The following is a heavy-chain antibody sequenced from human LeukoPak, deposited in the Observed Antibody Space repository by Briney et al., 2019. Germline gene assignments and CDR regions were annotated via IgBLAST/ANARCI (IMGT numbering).Heavy chain of an antibody. Sequence: GGSLRPSCEVSGFTFINAWLSWVRQAPGKGLEWVGRIKHDGTTDHAAHVKGRFTISRDVSKDTLYLQMNSLKTEDTAIYYCTTVSHFYLGGQGTLVTVSS. V-gene: IGHV3-15*01. CDR2: IKHDGTT. CDR3: TTVSHFYL. CDR1: GFTFINAW. D-gene: IGHD2/OR15-2a*01. J-gene: IGHJ4*02.